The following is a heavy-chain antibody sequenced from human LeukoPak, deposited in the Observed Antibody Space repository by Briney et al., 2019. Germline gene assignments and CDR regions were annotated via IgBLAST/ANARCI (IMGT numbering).Heavy chain of an antibody. CDR2: IIPILGIA. CDR3: ARDSIYYASGMNWFDP. V-gene: IGHV1-69*04. Sequence: SVKVSCKASGGTFSSYAISWVRQAPGQGLEWMGRIIPILGIANYAQKFQGRVTITADKSTSTAYMELSSLRSEDTAVYYCARDSIYYASGMNWFDPWGQGTLVTVSS. J-gene: IGHJ5*02. D-gene: IGHD3-10*01. CDR1: GGTFSSYA.